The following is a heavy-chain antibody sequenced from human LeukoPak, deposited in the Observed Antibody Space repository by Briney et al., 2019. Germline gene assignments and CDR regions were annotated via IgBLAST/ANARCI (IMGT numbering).Heavy chain of an antibody. CDR1: GGSISSSSYY. D-gene: IGHD6-13*01. CDR2: IYYSGST. J-gene: IGHJ4*02. V-gene: IGHV4-61*01. Sequence: SETLSLTCTVSGGSISSSSYYWSWIRQPPGKGLEWIGYIYYSGSTNYNPSLKSRVTISVDASKNQFSLKLSSVTAADTAVYYCAREVDSSSWVDYWGQGTLVTVSS. CDR3: AREVDSSSWVDY.